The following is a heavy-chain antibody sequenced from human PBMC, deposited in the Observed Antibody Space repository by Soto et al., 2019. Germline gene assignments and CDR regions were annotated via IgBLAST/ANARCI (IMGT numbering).Heavy chain of an antibody. Sequence: GAGVKVSCKASGGTFSSYTISWVRQAPGQGLEWMGRIIPILGIANYAQKFQGRVTITADKSTSTAYMELSSLRSEDTAVYYCARGIPLSGFGDLASGFDPWGQGTLVTVSS. CDR3: ARGIPLSGFGDLASGFDP. CDR2: IIPILGIA. CDR1: GGTFSSYT. J-gene: IGHJ5*02. V-gene: IGHV1-69*02. D-gene: IGHD3-10*01.